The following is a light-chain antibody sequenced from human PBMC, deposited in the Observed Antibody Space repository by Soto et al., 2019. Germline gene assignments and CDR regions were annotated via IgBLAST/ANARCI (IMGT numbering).Light chain of an antibody. CDR3: QQRSNWPLT. V-gene: IGKV3-11*01. CDR2: DAS. Sequence: EIVLTQSPVTLSLSPGERATLSCRASQSVSTSLAWYQQKPGQAPRLLIYDASNRATGIPARFSGSGSGTDFTLIISSLEPEDFAVYYCQQRSNWPLTFGGGTKVEIK. CDR1: QSVSTS. J-gene: IGKJ4*01.